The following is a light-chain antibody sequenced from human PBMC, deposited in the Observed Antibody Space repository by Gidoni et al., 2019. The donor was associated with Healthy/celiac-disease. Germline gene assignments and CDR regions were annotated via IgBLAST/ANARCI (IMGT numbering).Light chain of an antibody. J-gene: IGKJ4*01. Sequence: DIQMTQSPSSLSASVGDRVTITCPASQSISSYLNWYQQKPWKVPKLLIYAASSLQSEVPSRFSGSGSGTDFTLTISSLQPEDFATYYCQQSYSTPLTFGGXTKVEIK. CDR3: QQSYSTPLT. V-gene: IGKV1-39*01. CDR2: AAS. CDR1: QSISSY.